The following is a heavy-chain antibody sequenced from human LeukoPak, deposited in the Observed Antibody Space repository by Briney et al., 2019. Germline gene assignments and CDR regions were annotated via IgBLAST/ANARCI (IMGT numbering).Heavy chain of an antibody. Sequence: PGGSLRLSCAASGFTFSSYGMHWVRQAPGKGLEWVAFIRYDGSNKYYADSVKGRFTISRDNSKNTLYLQTNSLRAEDTAVYYCAKGRSGSYLSYYFDYWGQGTLVTVSS. J-gene: IGHJ4*02. CDR3: AKGRSGSYLSYYFDY. V-gene: IGHV3-30*02. CDR2: IRYDGSNK. CDR1: GFTFSSYG. D-gene: IGHD1-26*01.